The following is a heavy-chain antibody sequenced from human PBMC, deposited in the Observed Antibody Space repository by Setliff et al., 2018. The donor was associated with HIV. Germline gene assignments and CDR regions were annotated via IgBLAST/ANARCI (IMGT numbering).Heavy chain of an antibody. CDR3: ARGLNSYGSGSYLPLGY. D-gene: IGHD3-10*01. V-gene: IGHV4-61*08. CDR1: GGSISSGGFY. Sequence: PSETLSLTCTVTGGSISSGGFYWTWIRQHPGKGLEWIGYIYTTGSTNYNPSLKSRVTISIDTSKNQFSLKLNSVIAADTAVYYCARGLNSYGSGSYLPLGYWGQGTLVTVSS. J-gene: IGHJ4*02. CDR2: IYTTGST.